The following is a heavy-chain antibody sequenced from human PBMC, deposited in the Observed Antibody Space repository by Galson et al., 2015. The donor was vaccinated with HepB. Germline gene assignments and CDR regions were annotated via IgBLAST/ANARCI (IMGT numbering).Heavy chain of an antibody. Sequence: SETLSLTCTVSGGSISSSSCYWGWIRQPPGKGLEWIGSIYYSGSTYYNPSLKSRVTISVDTSKNQFSLKLSSVTAADTAVYYCARLSGGVVSTAFDIWGQGTMVTVSS. CDR2: IYYSGST. CDR3: ARLSGGVVSTAFDI. J-gene: IGHJ3*02. V-gene: IGHV4-39*01. CDR1: GGSISSSSCY. D-gene: IGHD3-3*01.